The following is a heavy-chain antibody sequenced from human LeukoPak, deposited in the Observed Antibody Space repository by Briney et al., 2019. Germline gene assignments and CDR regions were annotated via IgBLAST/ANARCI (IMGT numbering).Heavy chain of an antibody. J-gene: IGHJ3*02. D-gene: IGHD1-7*01. Sequence: GASVKVSCKASGYAFTGYYMHWVRQAPGQGLEWMGWINPNSGGTNYAQKFQGRVTMTRDTSISTAYMELSRLRSDDTAVYYCAILELELYDAFDIWGQGTMVTVSS. CDR3: AILELELYDAFDI. V-gene: IGHV1-2*02. CDR2: INPNSGGT. CDR1: GYAFTGYY.